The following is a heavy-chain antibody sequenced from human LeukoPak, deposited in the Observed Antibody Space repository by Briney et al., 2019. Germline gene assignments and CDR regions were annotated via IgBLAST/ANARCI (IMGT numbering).Heavy chain of an antibody. V-gene: IGHV4-34*01. CDR1: GGSFSGYY. CDR2: INHSGST. CDR3: ARVRGGVVVPAAMHYYYGMDV. D-gene: IGHD2-2*01. Sequence: SETLSLTCAVYGGSFSGYYWSWIRQPPGKGLEWIGEINHSGSTNYNTSLKSRVTISVDTSKNQFSLKLSSVTAADTAVYYCARVRGGVVVPAAMHYYYGMDVWGKGTTVTVSS. J-gene: IGHJ6*04.